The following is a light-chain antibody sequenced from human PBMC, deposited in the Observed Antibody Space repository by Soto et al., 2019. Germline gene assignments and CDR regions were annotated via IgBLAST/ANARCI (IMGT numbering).Light chain of an antibody. CDR2: DAS. CDR3: QQYNSYSGT. Sequence: DIQMTQSPSTLSASVGDRVTITCRASQSISSWLAWYQQKPGKAPKLLIYDASSLESGVPSRFSGSGSGTEVTLTTSSLQSDDFATYYCQQYNSYSGTFGLGTKVEIK. CDR1: QSISSW. V-gene: IGKV1-5*01. J-gene: IGKJ1*01.